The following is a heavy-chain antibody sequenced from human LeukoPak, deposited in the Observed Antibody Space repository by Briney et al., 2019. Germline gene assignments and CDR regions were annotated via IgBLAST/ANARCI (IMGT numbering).Heavy chain of an antibody. CDR3: AHWTLTSRQGYFDL. J-gene: IGHJ2*01. CDR2: IYWNDDK. D-gene: IGHD3/OR15-3a*01. Sequence: SGPTLVKPTQTLTLTCTFSQFSLSTSGVGVGWIRQPPGKALEWLALIYWNDDKRYSPSLKSRLTITMDTSKNQVVLTMTNIDPVDTATYYCAHWTLTSRQGYFDLWGRGTLVTVSS. V-gene: IGHV2-5*01. CDR1: QFSLSTSGVG.